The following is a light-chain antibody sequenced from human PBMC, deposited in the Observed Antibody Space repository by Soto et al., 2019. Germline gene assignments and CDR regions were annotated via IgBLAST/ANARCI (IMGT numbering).Light chain of an antibody. CDR3: SSWTSSTTQV. CDR1: SSDVGGYNF. V-gene: IGLV2-14*01. J-gene: IGLJ3*02. CDR2: EVN. Sequence: QFALTQPASVSGSPGQSITFSCTGTSSDVGGYNFVSWYQQYPGKAPKLLIYEVNNRPSGVSNRFSGSKSGNTASLTISGLQAEDEADYYCSSWTSSTTQVLGGGTKLTVL.